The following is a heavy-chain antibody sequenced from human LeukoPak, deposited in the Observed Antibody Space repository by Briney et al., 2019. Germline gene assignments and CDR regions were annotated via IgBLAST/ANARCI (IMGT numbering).Heavy chain of an antibody. V-gene: IGHV4-59*01. Sequence: SETLSLTCTVSGGSISSYYWSWIRQPPGKGLEWIGYIYYSGSTNYNPSLKSRVTISVDTSKNQFSLKLSSVTAADTAVYYCAREVGSSWYIFDYWGQGTLVTVSS. J-gene: IGHJ4*02. CDR3: AREVGSSWYIFDY. CDR1: GGSISSYY. CDR2: IYYSGST. D-gene: IGHD6-13*01.